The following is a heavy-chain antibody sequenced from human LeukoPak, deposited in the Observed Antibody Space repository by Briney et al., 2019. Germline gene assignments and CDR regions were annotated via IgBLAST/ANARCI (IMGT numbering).Heavy chain of an antibody. J-gene: IGHJ6*04. D-gene: IGHD3-3*01. CDR3: ARLEWFGDMGRYYYAMDV. CDR1: GFTISDYE. CDR2: ISGSASTT. V-gene: IGHV3-48*03. Sequence: GGSRRLSCAASGFTISDYEMSWVRQAPGKGLEWISYISGSASTTYSADSVKGRFTISRDNAKNSLYLQMNSLGAEDTAVYYCARLEWFGDMGRYYYAMDVWRKGTTVTVSS.